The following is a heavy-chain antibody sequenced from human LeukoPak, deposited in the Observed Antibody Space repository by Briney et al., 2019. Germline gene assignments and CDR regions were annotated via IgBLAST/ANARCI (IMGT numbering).Heavy chain of an antibody. CDR1: GFTVSSNY. D-gene: IGHD1-26*01. CDR2: ICSGGST. CDR3: ARGSYSGSYYEDDYYYYMDV. Sequence: PGGSLRLSCAASGFTVSSNYMSWVRQAPGKGLEWVSVICSGGSTYYADSVKGRFTISRDNSKNTLYLQMNSLRAEDTAVYYCARGSYSGSYYEDDYYYYMDVWGKGTTVTVSS. J-gene: IGHJ6*03. V-gene: IGHV3-53*01.